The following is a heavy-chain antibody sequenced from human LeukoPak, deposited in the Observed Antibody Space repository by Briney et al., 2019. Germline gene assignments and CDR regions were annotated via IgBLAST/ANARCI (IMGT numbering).Heavy chain of an antibody. CDR3: ASISSANYDILTGYYYYMDV. CDR1: GYTFTSYA. J-gene: IGHJ6*03. Sequence: GASVKVSCKASGYTFTSYAMNWVRQAPGQGLEWMGWINTTTGNPTYAQGFTGRFVFSLDTSVSTAYLQISSLKAEDTAVYYCASISSANYDILTGYYYYMDVWGKGTTVTVSS. CDR2: INTTTGNP. V-gene: IGHV7-4-1*02. D-gene: IGHD3-9*01.